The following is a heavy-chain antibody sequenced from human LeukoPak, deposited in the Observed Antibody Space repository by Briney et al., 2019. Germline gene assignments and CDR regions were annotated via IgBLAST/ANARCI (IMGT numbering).Heavy chain of an antibody. CDR1: GGSISSGDYY. Sequence: KTSETLSLTCTVSGGSISSGDYYWSWIRQPPGKGLEWIGYIYYSGSTYYNPSLKSRVTISVDTSENQFSLKLSSVTAADTAVYYCARGPRDYDYVWGSYRCPRFDSWGQGTLVTVSS. CDR3: ARGPRDYDYVWGSYRCPRFDS. V-gene: IGHV4-30-4*01. CDR2: IYYSGST. D-gene: IGHD3-16*02. J-gene: IGHJ5*01.